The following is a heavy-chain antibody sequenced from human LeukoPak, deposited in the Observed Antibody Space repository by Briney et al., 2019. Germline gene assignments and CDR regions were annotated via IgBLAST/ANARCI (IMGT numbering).Heavy chain of an antibody. CDR1: GGSISSGGYY. CDR3: ARGFDYYDSSGYPDYFDY. CDR2: IYYSGST. V-gene: IGHV4-31*03. D-gene: IGHD3-22*01. Sequence: SETLSLTCTVSGGSISSGGYYWSWIRQHPGKGLEWIGYIYYSGSTNYNPSLKSRVTISVDTSKNQFALKLSSVTAADTAVYYCARGFDYYDSSGYPDYFDYWGQGTLVTVSS. J-gene: IGHJ4*02.